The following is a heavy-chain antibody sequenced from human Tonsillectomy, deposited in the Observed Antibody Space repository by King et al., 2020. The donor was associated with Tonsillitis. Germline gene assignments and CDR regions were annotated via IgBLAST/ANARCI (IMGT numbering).Heavy chain of an antibody. CDR1: GGTFSSYA. CDR2: IIPIFGTA. J-gene: IGHJ3*02. Sequence: QLVQSGAEVKKPGSSVKVSCKASGGTFSSYAISWVRQAPGQGLEWMGGIIPIFGTANYAQKFQGRVTITADESTSPAYMELSSLRSEDTAVYYCASFYDSSGYPPFAFDIWGQGTMVTVSS. D-gene: IGHD3-22*01. CDR3: ASFYDSSGYPPFAFDI. V-gene: IGHV1-69*12.